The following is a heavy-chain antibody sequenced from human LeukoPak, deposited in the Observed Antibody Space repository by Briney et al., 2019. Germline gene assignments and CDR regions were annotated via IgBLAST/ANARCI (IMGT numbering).Heavy chain of an antibody. CDR1: GFTFNYYS. J-gene: IGHJ6*03. Sequence: PGGSLRLSCAASGFTFNYYSMHWVRQAPGKGLEWVAGISYDGSNEYYADAVKGRFTISRDNSKNTLYLQMNSLRAEDTAVYYCARDAYSKIYYYYYMDVWGKGTTVTVSS. D-gene: IGHD4-11*01. V-gene: IGHV3-30*04. CDR3: ARDAYSKIYYYYYMDV. CDR2: ISYDGSNE.